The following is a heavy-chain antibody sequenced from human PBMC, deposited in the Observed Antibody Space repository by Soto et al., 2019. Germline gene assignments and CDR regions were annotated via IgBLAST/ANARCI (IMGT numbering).Heavy chain of an antibody. CDR2: INSDGSST. CDR3: ASQSFPGWYFDL. V-gene: IGHV3-74*01. CDR1: GFTFSSYW. Sequence: GGSLRLSCAASGFTFSSYWMHWVRQAPGKGLVWVSRINSDGSSTSYADSVKGRFTISRDNAKNTLYLQMNSLRAEDTAVYYCASQSFPGWYFDLWGRGTLVTVSS. D-gene: IGHD1-26*01. J-gene: IGHJ2*01.